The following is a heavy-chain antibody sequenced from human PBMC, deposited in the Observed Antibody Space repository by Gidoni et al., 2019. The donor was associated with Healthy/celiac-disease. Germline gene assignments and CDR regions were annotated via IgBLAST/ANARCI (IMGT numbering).Heavy chain of an antibody. D-gene: IGHD6-19*01. CDR2: ISYDGSNK. J-gene: IGHJ4*02. V-gene: IGHV3-30-3*01. Sequence: QVQLVESGGGVVQPGRSLRLPCAAPGFTFSSYAMPWVRQAPGKGLEWVAVISYDGSNKYYADSVKGRFTISRDNSKNTLYLQMNSLRAEDTAVYYCARDHDSSGWYGLDYWGQGTLVTVSS. CDR1: GFTFSSYA. CDR3: ARDHDSSGWYGLDY.